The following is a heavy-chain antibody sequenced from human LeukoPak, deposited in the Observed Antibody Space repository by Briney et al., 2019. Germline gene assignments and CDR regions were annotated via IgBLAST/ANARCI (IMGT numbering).Heavy chain of an antibody. Sequence: SETLSLTCAVSGGSISSSNWWSWVRQPPGKGLEWIGEIYHSGSTNYNPSLKSRVTISVDKSKNQFSLKLSSVTAAETAVYYCARVPHILTGYYREKYFDYWGQGTLVTVSS. CDR2: IYHSGST. CDR3: ARVPHILTGYYREKYFDY. V-gene: IGHV4-4*02. J-gene: IGHJ4*02. D-gene: IGHD3-9*01. CDR1: GGSISSSNW.